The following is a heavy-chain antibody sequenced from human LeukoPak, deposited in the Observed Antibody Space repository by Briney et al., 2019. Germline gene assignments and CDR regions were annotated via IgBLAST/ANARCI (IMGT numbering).Heavy chain of an antibody. D-gene: IGHD3-9*01. CDR1: GYTFTSYG. CDR3: ASSVILTSYYTDYYYGMDV. V-gene: IGHV1-18*04. CDR2: ISAYNGNT. Sequence: GASVKVSCKASGYTFTSYGISWVRQAPGQGLEWMGWISAYNGNTNYAQKLQGRVTMTTDTSTSTAYMELRSLRSDDTAVYYCASSVILTSYYTDYYYGMDVWGKGTTVTVSS. J-gene: IGHJ6*04.